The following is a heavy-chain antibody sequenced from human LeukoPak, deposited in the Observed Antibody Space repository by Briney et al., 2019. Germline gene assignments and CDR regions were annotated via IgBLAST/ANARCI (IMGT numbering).Heavy chain of an antibody. CDR2: ISSSSSYI. J-gene: IGHJ3*02. Sequence: PGGSLRLSCAASGFTFSSYSMNWVRQAPGKGLEWVSSISSSSSYIYYADSVKGRFTISRDNAKNSLYLQMNSLRAEDTAVYYCAYSHPGIAAAGLLEAFDIWGQGTMVTVSS. CDR3: AYSHPGIAAAGLLEAFDI. V-gene: IGHV3-21*01. D-gene: IGHD6-13*01. CDR1: GFTFSSYS.